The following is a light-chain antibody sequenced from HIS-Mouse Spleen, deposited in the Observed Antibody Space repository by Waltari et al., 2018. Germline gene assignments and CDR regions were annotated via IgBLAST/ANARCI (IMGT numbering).Light chain of an antibody. CDR1: SSDVGGYNY. J-gene: IGLJ3*02. CDR2: DVS. V-gene: IGLV2-14*03. Sequence: QSALTQPASVSGSPGQSITISCTGTSSDVGGYNYVSWYHTHPGKAPKTMIYDVSNRPSGVSDRCSGSKSGNTASLTISGLQAEDEADYYCSSYTSSSTHWVFGGGTKLTVL. CDR3: SSYTSSSTHWV.